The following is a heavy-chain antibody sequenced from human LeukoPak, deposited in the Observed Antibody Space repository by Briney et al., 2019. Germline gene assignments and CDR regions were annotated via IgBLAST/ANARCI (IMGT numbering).Heavy chain of an antibody. Sequence: SGTLSLTCAVYGGSFSGYYWSWIRQPPGKGLEWIGEINHSGSTNYNPSLKSRVTISVDTSKNQFSLKLSSVTAADTAVYYCARAPYYGMDDWGQGTTVTVSS. V-gene: IGHV4-34*01. CDR3: ARAPYYGMDD. CDR1: GGSFSGYY. J-gene: IGHJ6*02. CDR2: INHSGST.